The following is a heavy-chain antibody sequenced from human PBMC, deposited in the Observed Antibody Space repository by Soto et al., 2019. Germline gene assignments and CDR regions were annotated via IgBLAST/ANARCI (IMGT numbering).Heavy chain of an antibody. CDR2: ISWDNTTI. CDR3: AQGNRPYGDALYFDY. D-gene: IGHD4-17*01. Sequence: EMKLVESGGGLVQPGRSLRLSCEASGFIFDNYAMHWVRQAPGKGLAWASGISWDNTTIVSADSVKGRLSISRDNSKGSLYMQMSNLGAEDTAMYFCAQGNRPYGDALYFDYWGQGTQVTVSS. CDR1: GFIFDNYA. J-gene: IGHJ4*02. V-gene: IGHV3-9*01.